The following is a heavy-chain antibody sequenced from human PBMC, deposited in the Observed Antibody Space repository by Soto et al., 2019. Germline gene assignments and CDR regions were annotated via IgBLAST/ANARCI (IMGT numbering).Heavy chain of an antibody. CDR3: AKNVPYDFWSGYYYGMDV. Sequence: QVQLVESGGGVVQPGRSLRLSCAASGFTFSSYGMHWVRQAPGKGLEWVAVISYDGSNKYYADSVKGRFTISRDNSKNTLYLQMNSLRAEDTAVYYCAKNVPYDFWSGYYYGMDVWGQGTTVTVSS. CDR2: ISYDGSNK. D-gene: IGHD3-3*01. V-gene: IGHV3-30*18. J-gene: IGHJ6*02. CDR1: GFTFSSYG.